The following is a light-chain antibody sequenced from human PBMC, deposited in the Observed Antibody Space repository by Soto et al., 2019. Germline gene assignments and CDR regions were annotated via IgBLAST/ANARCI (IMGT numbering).Light chain of an antibody. Sequence: DIQMTQSPSSLSASIGDRVTITCRASQTINTNLNWYQQKPGKAPKLLIFAASTLQGEVPSRFSGSGSGTDFTLTISGLQPDDSATYHCQQSYTTPAPTFGGGTKVEI. CDR2: AAS. V-gene: IGKV1-39*01. J-gene: IGKJ4*01. CDR3: QQSYTTPAPT. CDR1: QTINTN.